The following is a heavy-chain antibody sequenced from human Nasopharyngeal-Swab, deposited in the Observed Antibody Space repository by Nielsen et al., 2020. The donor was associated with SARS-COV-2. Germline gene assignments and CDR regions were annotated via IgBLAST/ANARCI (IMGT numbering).Heavy chain of an antibody. CDR3: ARGGRHGCSSANRPCAIDV. D-gene: IGHD2-2*01. J-gene: IGHJ6*02. CDR2: TRHSGSG. Sequence: WIRQPPGKGPEWIGETRHSGSGNYKPSLNSRVSMSVDASKNQFSLKLDSVTAADTAVYYCARGGRHGCSSANRPCAIDVWGQGATVTVSS. V-gene: IGHV4-34*01.